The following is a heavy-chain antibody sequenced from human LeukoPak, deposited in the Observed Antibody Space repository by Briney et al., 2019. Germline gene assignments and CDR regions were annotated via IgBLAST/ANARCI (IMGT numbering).Heavy chain of an antibody. J-gene: IGHJ5*02. CDR2: IYTSGRT. CDR3: AREASSFSDP. CDR1: GGSISSYY. V-gene: IGHV4-4*07. D-gene: IGHD6-6*01. Sequence: PSETLSLTCTASGGSISSYYWSWIRQPAGKGLEWIGRIYTSGRTNYNPSLKSRVTMSVDTSKHQFPLKLSSVTAADTAVYYCAREASSFSDPWGQGTLVTVSS.